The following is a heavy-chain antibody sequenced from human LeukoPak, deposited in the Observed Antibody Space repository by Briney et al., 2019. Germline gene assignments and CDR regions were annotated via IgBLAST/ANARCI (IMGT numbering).Heavy chain of an antibody. CDR2: IKQDGSEK. J-gene: IGHJ4*02. Sequence: GGSLRLSCAASGFTFSSYWMSWVRQAPGKGLEWVANIKQDGSEKHYVDSVKGRFTISRDNAKNSLFLQLNSLRDEDTAVYYCARSVGLYYYDRSGYFDYWGQGTLVTVSS. CDR1: GFTFSSYW. D-gene: IGHD3-22*01. CDR3: ARSVGLYYYDRSGYFDY. V-gene: IGHV3-7*01.